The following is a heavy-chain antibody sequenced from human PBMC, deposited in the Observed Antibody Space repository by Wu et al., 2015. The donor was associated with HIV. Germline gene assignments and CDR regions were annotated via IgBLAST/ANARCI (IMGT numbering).Heavy chain of an antibody. J-gene: IGHJ2*01. CDR1: GYTFTGYQ. Sequence: QVQLLQSGAEVKKPGASVKVSCKASGYTFTGYQIIWARQAPGQGLEWMGWINTYSGDTKYAQKFQGRVTLTTDTSTRTAYMELRSLRSDDTAVYYCARDADGSSGSQDWAVLDVVGRGSWSGSP. CDR3: ARDADGSSGSQDWAVLDV. D-gene: IGHD1-26*01. CDR2: INTYSGDT. V-gene: IGHV1-18*01.